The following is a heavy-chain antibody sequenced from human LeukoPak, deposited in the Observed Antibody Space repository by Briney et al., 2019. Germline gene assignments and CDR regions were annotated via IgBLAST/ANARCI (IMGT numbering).Heavy chain of an antibody. V-gene: IGHV1-3*01. D-gene: IGHD3-22*01. Sequence: ASVKVSCKASGYTFTSYAMHWVRQAPGQRLGWMGWINAGNGNTKYSQKFQGRVTITRDTSASTAYMELSSLRSEDTAMYYCAMRKPYDSSGPFDYWGQGTLVTVSS. CDR3: AMRKPYDSSGPFDY. J-gene: IGHJ4*02. CDR2: INAGNGNT. CDR1: GYTFTSYA.